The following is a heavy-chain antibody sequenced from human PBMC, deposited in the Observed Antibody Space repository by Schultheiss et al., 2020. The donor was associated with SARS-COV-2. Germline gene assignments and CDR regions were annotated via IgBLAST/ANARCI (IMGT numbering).Heavy chain of an antibody. V-gene: IGHV3-7*01. Sequence: GGSLRLSCAASGFTFRSYAMHWVRQAPGKGLEWVANIKQDGSEKNYVDSGKGRFTISRDNAKNSLYLQMNSLRAEDTAVYYCARYAAVAGAFDFWGQGILVTVSS. J-gene: IGHJ4*02. CDR1: GFTFRSYA. CDR2: IKQDGSEK. CDR3: ARYAAVAGAFDF. D-gene: IGHD6-19*01.